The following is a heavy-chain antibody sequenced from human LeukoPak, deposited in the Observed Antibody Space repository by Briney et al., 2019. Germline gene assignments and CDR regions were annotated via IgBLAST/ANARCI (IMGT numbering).Heavy chain of an antibody. CDR3: ARDIYCSGGSCYGGSNWFDP. V-gene: IGHV1-18*01. J-gene: IGHJ5*02. Sequence: ASVKVSCKASGYTFTSYGISWVRQAPGQGLEWMGWISAYNGNTNYAQKLQGRVTMTTDTSTSTAYMELRSLRSDDTAVYYCARDIYCSGGSCYGGSNWFDPWGQGTLVTVSS. CDR1: GYTFTSYG. CDR2: ISAYNGNT. D-gene: IGHD2-15*01.